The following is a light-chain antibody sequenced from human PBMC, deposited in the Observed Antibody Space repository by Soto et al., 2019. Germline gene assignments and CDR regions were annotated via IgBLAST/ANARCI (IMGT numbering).Light chain of an antibody. CDR1: SPNIGGNY. V-gene: IGLV1-51*01. CDR3: GTWDSSLDAVV. CDR2: DNY. Sequence: QSVLAQPPSISAAPGQKVTISCSGSSPNIGGNYVSWYQHVPRTAPKLLIYDNYKRASGSPDRFSATKAGTSATLGITGLQTGDEADYYCGTWDSSLDAVVFGGGTKLTVL. J-gene: IGLJ2*01.